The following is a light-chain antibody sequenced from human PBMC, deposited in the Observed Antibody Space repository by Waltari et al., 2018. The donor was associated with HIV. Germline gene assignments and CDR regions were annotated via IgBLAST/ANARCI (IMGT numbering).Light chain of an antibody. CDR3: QTWDSNTGV. J-gene: IGLJ3*02. CDR2: QDN. V-gene: IGLV3-1*01. Sequence: SYELTQPPSVSVSPGQTVSLTCSGDKLGEKYACWYQQRPGQSPLLVIYQDNQRPSGIPERFSGSNSGNTATLTISGTQAMDEADYYCQTWDSNTGVFGGGTKLTVL. CDR1: KLGEKY.